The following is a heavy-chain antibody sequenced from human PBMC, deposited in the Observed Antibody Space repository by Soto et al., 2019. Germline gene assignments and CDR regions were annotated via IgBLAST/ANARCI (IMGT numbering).Heavy chain of an antibody. CDR3: ARHTHCSSTSCSGLVDY. CDR2: IYYSGST. Sequence: SETLSLTCTVSGGSISSYYWSWIRQPPGKGLEWIGYIYYSGSTNYNPSLKSRVTISVDTSKNQFSLKLSSVTAADTAVYYCARHTHCSSTSCSGLVDYWGQGTLVTVSS. D-gene: IGHD2-2*01. V-gene: IGHV4-59*08. J-gene: IGHJ4*02. CDR1: GGSISSYY.